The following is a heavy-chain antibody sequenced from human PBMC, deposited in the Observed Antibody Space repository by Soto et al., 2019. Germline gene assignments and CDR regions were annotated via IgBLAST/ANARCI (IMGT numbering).Heavy chain of an antibody. CDR2: IIPMLPVT. Sequence: QVHLIQSGAEVKKPGSPVKVSCKAAGGTFNTYTLFWVRQAPGHGLEWMGRIIPMLPVTNSAQKFQGRLTLTAHKSTGTAFMELTSLTSDATAGYYCSIGSWSAETFDVWGQGTMVTVSS. V-gene: IGHV1-69*02. D-gene: IGHD2-2*01. CDR1: GGTFNTYT. CDR3: SIGSWSAETFDV. J-gene: IGHJ3*01.